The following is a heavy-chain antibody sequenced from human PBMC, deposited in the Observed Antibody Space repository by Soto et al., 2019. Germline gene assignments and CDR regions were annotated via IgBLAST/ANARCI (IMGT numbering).Heavy chain of an antibody. CDR2: TYYRSKWYN. V-gene: IGHV6-1*01. Sequence: PSQTLSLTCAISGDSFSSNRATCDWIRRSPSTGLGGLGRTYYRSKWYNDYAVSVKSRITINPDTSKNQFSLQLNSVTPEDTAVYYCAREVAPRGFDPWGQGTLVTVSS. J-gene: IGHJ5*02. D-gene: IGHD2-21*01. CDR1: GDSFSSNRAT. CDR3: AREVAPRGFDP.